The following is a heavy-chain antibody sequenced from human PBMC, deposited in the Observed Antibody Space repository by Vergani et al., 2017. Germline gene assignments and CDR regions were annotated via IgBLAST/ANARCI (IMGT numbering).Heavy chain of an antibody. J-gene: IGHJ4*02. CDR2: ISWNSGSI. V-gene: IGHV3-9*01. CDR3: AKVDSGWYQLYYFDY. D-gene: IGHD6-19*01. Sequence: EVQLVESGGGLVQPGRSLRLSCAASGFTFDDYAMHWVRQAPGKGLEWVSGISWNSGSIGYADSVKGRFTISRDNAKNSLYLQMNSLRAEDTALYYCAKVDSGWYQLYYFDYWGQGTLVTVSS. CDR1: GFTFDDYA.